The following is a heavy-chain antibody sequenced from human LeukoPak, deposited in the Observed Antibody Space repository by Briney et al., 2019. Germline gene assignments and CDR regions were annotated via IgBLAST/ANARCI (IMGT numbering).Heavy chain of an antibody. D-gene: IGHD1-26*01. Sequence: PGGSLRLSCAASGFTFSTYSMNWVRQAPGKGLEWVSTFSGSGGSTYYADSVKGRFTISRDNAKNSLYLQMNSLRAEDTAVYYCASAPLVGATTGWFDPWGQGTLVTVSS. J-gene: IGHJ5*02. CDR1: GFTFSTYS. V-gene: IGHV3-21*01. CDR2: FSGSGGST. CDR3: ASAPLVGATTGWFDP.